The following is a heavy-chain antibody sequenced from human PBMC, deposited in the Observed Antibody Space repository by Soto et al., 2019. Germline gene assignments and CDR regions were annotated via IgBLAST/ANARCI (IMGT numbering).Heavy chain of an antibody. D-gene: IGHD5-18*01. Sequence: GGSPRPSCAASGFTFSSYAMSWVRQAPGKGLEWVSAISGRGGSTYYADSVKGRFTISRDNSKNTLYLQMNSLRAEDTAVYYCAKGELRGYSYGYPYWYFDLWGRGTLFTVPS. CDR2: ISGRGGST. J-gene: IGHJ2*01. CDR3: AKGELRGYSYGYPYWYFDL. V-gene: IGHV3-23*01. CDR1: GFTFSSYA.